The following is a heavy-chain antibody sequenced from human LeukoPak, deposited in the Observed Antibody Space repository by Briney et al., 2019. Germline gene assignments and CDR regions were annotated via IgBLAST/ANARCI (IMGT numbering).Heavy chain of an antibody. CDR1: GYTFTDYF. CDR2: INPNSDGT. CDR3: ASGPKRARTPQMPFDY. D-gene: IGHD6-6*01. Sequence: GASVKVSCKASGYTFTDYFLHWVRQAPGQGLEWMGWINPNSDGTNYAQKFQGRVTMTRDTSISTAYMELSRLRSDDTAVYYCASGPKRARTPQMPFDYWGQGTLVTVSS. V-gene: IGHV1-2*02. J-gene: IGHJ4*02.